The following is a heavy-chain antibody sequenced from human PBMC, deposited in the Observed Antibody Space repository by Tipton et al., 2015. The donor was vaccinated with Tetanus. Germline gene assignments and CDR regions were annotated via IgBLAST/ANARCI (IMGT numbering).Heavy chain of an antibody. D-gene: IGHD2-21*01. J-gene: IGHJ6*02. Sequence: SLRLSCAASGFTFSSYAMSWVRQAPGKGLEWVSAISGSGGSTYYADSVKGRFTISRDNSKNTLYLQMNSLRAEDTAVYYCAKEQSDADCYYYGMDVWGQGTTVTVSS. CDR2: ISGSGGST. CDR1: GFTFSSYA. V-gene: IGHV3-23*01. CDR3: AKEQSDADCYYYGMDV.